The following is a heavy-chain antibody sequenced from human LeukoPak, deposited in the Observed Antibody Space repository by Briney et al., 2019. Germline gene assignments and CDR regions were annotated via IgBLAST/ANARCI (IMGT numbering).Heavy chain of an antibody. Sequence: GGSLRLSCAASGFTFSTYAMNWVRQAPGKGLEWVAVIWYDGSNKYYADSVKGRFTISRDNSKNTLYLQMNSLRAEDTAVYYCARSTSRVYFDYWGQGTLVTVSS. CDR1: GFTFSTYA. CDR2: IWYDGSNK. CDR3: ARSTSRVYFDY. D-gene: IGHD2-2*01. V-gene: IGHV3-33*08. J-gene: IGHJ4*02.